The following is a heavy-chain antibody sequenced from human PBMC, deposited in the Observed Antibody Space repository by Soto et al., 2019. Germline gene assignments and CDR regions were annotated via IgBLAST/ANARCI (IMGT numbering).Heavy chain of an antibody. Sequence: EVQLVEAEGGLVQPGRSLRLSCAASGFTIDDHAMHWVRQAPGKGLEWVSGISWNSGSIGYADSVKGRFTTSRDNAKNSLYLQMNSLRAEDTALYYCAKGGSWGSGVYYFDCWVQGTLVTVSS. CDR1: GFTIDDHA. V-gene: IGHV3-9*01. CDR3: AKGGSWGSGVYYFDC. D-gene: IGHD3-3*01. CDR2: ISWNSGSI. J-gene: IGHJ4*02.